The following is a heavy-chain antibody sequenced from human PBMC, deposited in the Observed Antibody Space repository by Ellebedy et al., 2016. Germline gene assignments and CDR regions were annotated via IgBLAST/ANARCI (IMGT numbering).Heavy chain of an antibody. D-gene: IGHD5-18*01. Sequence: GGSLRLXXAASGFTFSSYWMHWVRHAPGNALEWVSVISGSGGSTYYADSVKGRFTISRDNSKNTLYLQMNSLRAEDTAVYYCAKFGGSYGYNYWGQGTLVTVSS. V-gene: IGHV3-23*01. J-gene: IGHJ4*02. CDR1: GFTFSSYW. CDR3: AKFGGSYGYNY. CDR2: ISGSGGST.